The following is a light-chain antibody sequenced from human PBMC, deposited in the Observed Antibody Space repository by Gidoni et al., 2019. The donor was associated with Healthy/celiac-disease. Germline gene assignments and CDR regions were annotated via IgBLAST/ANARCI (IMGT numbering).Light chain of an antibody. V-gene: IGLV2-23*01. J-gene: IGLJ2*01. CDR2: EGS. CDR1: SSDVGSYNL. CDR3: CSYAGSSTVV. Sequence: QSALTQPASVSGSPGQSITIPCTGTSSDVGSYNLVSWYQQHPGKAPKLMIYEGSKRPSGVSNRFSGSKSGNTASLTISGLQAGDEADYYCCSYAGSSTVVFGGGTKLTVL.